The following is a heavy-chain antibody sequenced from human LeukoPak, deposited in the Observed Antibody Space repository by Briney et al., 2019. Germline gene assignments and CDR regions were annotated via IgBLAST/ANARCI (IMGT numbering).Heavy chain of an antibody. Sequence: GGSLTLSCAASGFTFSSYSMNWVRQAPGKGLEWVSCISRNRSYIYYADSVKGRFTISRDNAKNSLYLQMNSLRAEDTAVYYCARARWEELLRPLACAFWGRGTMVTVSS. D-gene: IGHD5-12*01. CDR3: ARARWEELLRPLACAF. CDR1: GFTFSSYS. CDR2: ISRNRSYI. J-gene: IGHJ3*01. V-gene: IGHV3-21*06.